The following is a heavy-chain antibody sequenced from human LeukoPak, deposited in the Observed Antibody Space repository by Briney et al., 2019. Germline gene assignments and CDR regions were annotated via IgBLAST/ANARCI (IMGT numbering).Heavy chain of an antibody. CDR3: AKATLQWELHPSSIDS. CDR2: ITPSGGST. D-gene: IGHD1-26*01. Sequence: GGSVRLSCGACGFSFSNFAMNWVRQGPGKGLEWVSSITPSGGSTYYTVSVRGRFTISRDNSKNTLFLQMDSLGAEDTALYYCAKATLQWELHPSSIDSWRQGAVVTVSS. V-gene: IGHV3-23*01. CDR1: GFSFSNFA. J-gene: IGHJ4*02.